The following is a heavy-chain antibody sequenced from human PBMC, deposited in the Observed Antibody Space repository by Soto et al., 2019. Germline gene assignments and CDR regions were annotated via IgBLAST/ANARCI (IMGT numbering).Heavy chain of an antibody. J-gene: IGHJ5*02. D-gene: IGHD3-3*01. CDR2: IIPIFGTA. CDR1: GGTFSSYA. V-gene: IGHV1-69*13. CDR3: AGGSGYYPWYNWFDP. Sequence: SVKVSCKASGGTFSSYAISWVRQAPGQGLEWMGGIIPIFGTANYAQKFQGRVTITADESTSTAYMELSSLRSGDTAVYYCAGGSGYYPWYNWFDPWGQGTLVTVSS.